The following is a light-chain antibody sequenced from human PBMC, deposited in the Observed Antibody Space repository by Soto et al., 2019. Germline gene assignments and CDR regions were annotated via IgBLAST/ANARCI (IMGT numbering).Light chain of an antibody. CDR3: QSYDNSLSGWV. CDR1: SSNIGAGND. Sequence: QAVVTQPPSVSGAPGQRVTISCTGSSSNIGAGNDAHWYQQLPGSAPKLLIYDNSNRPSGVPDRFSGSKSGTSASLAITGLQAEDEADYYCQSYDNSLSGWVFGGGTKLTVL. V-gene: IGLV1-40*01. J-gene: IGLJ3*02. CDR2: DNS.